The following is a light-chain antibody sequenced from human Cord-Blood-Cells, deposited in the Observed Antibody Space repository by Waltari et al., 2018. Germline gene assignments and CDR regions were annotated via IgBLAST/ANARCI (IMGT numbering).Light chain of an antibody. J-gene: IGKJ1*01. CDR1: QSISSY. V-gene: IGKV1-39*01. CDR3: QQSYSTPRT. CDR2: AAS. Sequence: IKMTQSPSSLSASVGDRVTITCRASQSISSYLNWYQQKPGKAPKLLIYAASSLQSGVPSRFRGSGSGTEFTLTISSLQPEDFATDYCQQSYSTPRTFGQGTKVEIK.